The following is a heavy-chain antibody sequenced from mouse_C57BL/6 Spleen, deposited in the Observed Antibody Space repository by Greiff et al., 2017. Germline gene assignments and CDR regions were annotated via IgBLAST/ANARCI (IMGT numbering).Heavy chain of an antibody. D-gene: IGHD5-1*01. V-gene: IGHV1-54*01. J-gene: IGHJ3*01. CDR2: INPRSGGT. Sequence: QVQLQQSGAELVRPGASVKVSCKASGYAFTNYLIKWVKQRPGKGLEWIGVINPRSGGTNYNEKFKGKATLTGDKSSSTAYMQLSSLTSEDSAVYVCASREYINGFAYWGQGTLVTVSA. CDR1: GYAFTNYL. CDR3: ASREYINGFAY.